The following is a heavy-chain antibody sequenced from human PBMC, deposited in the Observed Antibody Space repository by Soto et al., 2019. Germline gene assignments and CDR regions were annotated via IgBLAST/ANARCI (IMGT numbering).Heavy chain of an antibody. CDR1: GFDFNSYS. D-gene: IGHD1-26*01. Sequence: EVQLVESGGGLVQPGGSLRLSCVASGFDFNSYSMNWVRQAPGKGLEWISYINSGSTSVFYADSVKGRFTISRDNAKNSLYLQMNSLRAEDTAVYYCTISASPDAYWGQGTLVTVSS. J-gene: IGHJ4*02. V-gene: IGHV3-48*01. CDR3: TISASPDAY. CDR2: INSGSTSV.